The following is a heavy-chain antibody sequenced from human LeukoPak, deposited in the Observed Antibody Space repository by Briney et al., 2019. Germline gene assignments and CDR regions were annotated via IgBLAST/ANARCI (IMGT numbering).Heavy chain of an antibody. CDR3: AKSQSHIVVVVSAITPEY. CDR1: GFTFSSYA. Sequence: GGSLRLSCAASGFTFSSYAMGWVRPAPGKGLEWVSSIGGSGGGTYYADSVKGRFTISRDNSKNTLYLQINSLRAEDTAVYYCAKSQSHIVVVVSAITPEYWGQGTLVTVSS. J-gene: IGHJ4*02. D-gene: IGHD2-15*01. CDR2: IGGSGGGT. V-gene: IGHV3-23*01.